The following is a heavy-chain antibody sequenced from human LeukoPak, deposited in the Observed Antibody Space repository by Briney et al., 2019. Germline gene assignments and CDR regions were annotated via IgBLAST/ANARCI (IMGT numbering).Heavy chain of an antibody. V-gene: IGHV3-48*01. CDR3: ARDPHSLDY. J-gene: IGHJ4*02. CDR2: IAYTGTI. CDR1: GFTFSRYS. Sequence: GGSLRLSCTASGFTFSRYSMNWVRQAPGRGLEWVAHIAYTGTIHYADSVRGRFAISRDNAKNSLYLQMNSLRAEDTAVFYCARDPHSLDYWGQGTRVTVSS.